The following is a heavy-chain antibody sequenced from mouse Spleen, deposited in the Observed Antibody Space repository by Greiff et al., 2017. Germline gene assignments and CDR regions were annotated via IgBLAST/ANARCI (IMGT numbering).Heavy chain of an antibody. Sequence: VQLQQSGPELVKPGASVKMSCKASGYTFTDYNMHWVKQSHGKSLEWIGYINPNNGGTSYNQKFKGKATLTVNKSSSTAYMELRSLTSEDSAVYYCARDGHGNYVRYFDVWGAGTTVTVSS. CDR1: GYTFTDYN. V-gene: IGHV1-22*01. D-gene: IGHD2-1*01. J-gene: IGHJ1*01. CDR3: ARDGHGNYVRYFDV. CDR2: INPNNGGT.